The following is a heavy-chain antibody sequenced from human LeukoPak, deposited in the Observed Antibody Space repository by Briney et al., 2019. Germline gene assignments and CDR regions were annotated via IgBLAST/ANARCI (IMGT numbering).Heavy chain of an antibody. V-gene: IGHV4-4*02. CDR1: GASISSSNW. D-gene: IGHD3-16*01. Sequence: PSGTLSLTCAVSGASISSSNWWSWVRQPPGKGLEWIGEIYHSGSTNYNPSLKSRVTISVDKSKNQFSLKLSSVSAADTAVYYCARGEFDGGVYFDYWGQGTLVTVSS. J-gene: IGHJ4*02. CDR3: ARGEFDGGVYFDY. CDR2: IYHSGST.